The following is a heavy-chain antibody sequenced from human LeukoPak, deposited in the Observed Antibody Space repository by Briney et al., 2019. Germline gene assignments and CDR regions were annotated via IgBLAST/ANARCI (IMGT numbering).Heavy chain of an antibody. V-gene: IGHV7-4-1*02. CDR1: GYTFTSYS. J-gene: IGHJ2*01. CDR3: ARDFPARDWFFDL. Sequence: ASVKVSCKASGYTFTSYSMNWVRQAPGQGLEYMGWTNANTGNPTYAQGFTGRFVFSLGTSISTAYLQISSLKAEDTAVYYCARDFPARDWFFDLWGRGTLVTVSS. CDR2: TNANTGNP.